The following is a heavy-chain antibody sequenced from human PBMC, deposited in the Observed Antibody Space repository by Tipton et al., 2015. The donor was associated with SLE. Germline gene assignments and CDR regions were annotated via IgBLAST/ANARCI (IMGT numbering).Heavy chain of an antibody. CDR3: TRTIPPGWFGESVGAFDI. J-gene: IGHJ3*02. CDR1: GFTFSSYS. D-gene: IGHD3-10*01. Sequence: SLRLSCAASGFTFSSYSMNWVRQAPGKGLEWVGFIRSKAYGGTTEYAASVKGRFTISRDDSKSIAYLQMNSLKTEDTAVYYCTRTIPPGWFGESVGAFDIWGQGTMVTVSS. CDR2: IRSKAYGGTT. V-gene: IGHV3-49*04.